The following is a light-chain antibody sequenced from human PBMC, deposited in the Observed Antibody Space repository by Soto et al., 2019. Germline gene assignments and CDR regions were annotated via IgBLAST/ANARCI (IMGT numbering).Light chain of an antibody. Sequence: IVLTPSPGTLSLSPGEKSPLSCRGSQSVSSSYLAWYQQKPGQAPRLLIYGTSSRATAIPDRFSGSGSGTDFTLTISRLEPEDFAVYYCQQYGSSSWTFGQGTKVDIK. CDR3: QQYGSSSWT. V-gene: IGKV3-20*01. CDR1: QSVSSSY. CDR2: GTS. J-gene: IGKJ1*01.